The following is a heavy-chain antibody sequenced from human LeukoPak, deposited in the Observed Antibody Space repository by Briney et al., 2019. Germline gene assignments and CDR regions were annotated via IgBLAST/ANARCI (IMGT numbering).Heavy chain of an antibody. CDR3: ATRNYYYYYGMDV. Sequence: ASVKVSCKASGYTFTTYGFSWVRQAPGQGLEWMGWISAYNGNTNYAQRLQGRVTMTTDTSTSTVYMELSSLRSEDTAVYYCATRNYYYYYGMDVWGQGTTVTVSS. V-gene: IGHV1-18*01. J-gene: IGHJ6*02. CDR2: ISAYNGNT. CDR1: GYTFTTYG. D-gene: IGHD4-11*01.